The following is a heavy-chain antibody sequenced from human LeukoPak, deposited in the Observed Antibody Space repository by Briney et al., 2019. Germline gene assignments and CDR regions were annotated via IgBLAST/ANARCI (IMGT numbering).Heavy chain of an antibody. CDR2: ISSSGGST. CDR3: ARDRTWFHY. CDR1: GFSFTIYA. V-gene: IGHV3-23*01. D-gene: IGHD3-22*01. Sequence: PGGSLRLSCAASGFSFTIYAMTWVRQAPGKGLEWVSAISSSGGSTHYADSVKGRFTISRDNSKNTLYLQMNSLRAEDTAVYYCARDRTWFHYWGQGTLVTVSS. J-gene: IGHJ4*02.